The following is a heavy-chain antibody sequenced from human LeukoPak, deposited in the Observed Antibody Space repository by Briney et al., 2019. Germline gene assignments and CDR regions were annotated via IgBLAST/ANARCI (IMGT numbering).Heavy chain of an antibody. CDR2: ISYSGST. V-gene: IGHV4-39*01. D-gene: IGHD2-2*01. CDR1: GGSISSSSHY. Sequence: PSETLSLTCSVSGGSISSSSHYWAWIRQAPGKGLEWIGSISYSGSTYYKSSLKSRVTMFVDTSQNQFSLKLSSVTAADTAVYYCARICVSNSCQADSWGQGTLVTVSS. CDR3: ARICVSNSCQADS. J-gene: IGHJ4*02.